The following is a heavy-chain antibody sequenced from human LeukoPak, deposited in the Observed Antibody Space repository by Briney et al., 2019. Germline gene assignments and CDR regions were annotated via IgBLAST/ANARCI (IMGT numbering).Heavy chain of an antibody. D-gene: IGHD2-2*01. Sequence: GGPLSLSCAASGFTFSSYGMHWVRQAPGKGLEWVAVISYDGSNKYYADSVKGRFTISRDNSKNTLYLQMNSLRAEDTAVYYCAKDQGYCSSTSCYPGALDIWGQGTMVTVS. CDR1: GFTFSSYG. CDR3: AKDQGYCSSTSCYPGALDI. CDR2: ISYDGSNK. V-gene: IGHV3-30*18. J-gene: IGHJ3*02.